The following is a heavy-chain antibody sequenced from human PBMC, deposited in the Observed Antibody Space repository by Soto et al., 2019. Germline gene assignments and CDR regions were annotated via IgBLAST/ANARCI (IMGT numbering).Heavy chain of an antibody. J-gene: IGHJ5*02. Sequence: GGSLRLSXAASGFTFSTFPIHWVRQAPGKGLEWVSLISYDGSNKYYADSVKGRFTISRDNSKNTLYLQMNSLRAEDTAVYYCAREYEGFGELFHNWFDPWGQGTLVTV. CDR1: GFTFSTFP. D-gene: IGHD3-10*01. V-gene: IGHV3-30-3*01. CDR2: ISYDGSNK. CDR3: AREYEGFGELFHNWFDP.